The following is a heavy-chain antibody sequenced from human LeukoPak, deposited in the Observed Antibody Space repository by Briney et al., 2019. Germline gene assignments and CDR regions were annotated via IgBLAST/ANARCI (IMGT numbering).Heavy chain of an antibody. V-gene: IGHV4-34*01. Sequence: SETLSLTCAVYGGSFGGYYWSWIRQPPGQGLEWIGEINHSGSTNYNPSLKSRVTVSVDTSKNQFSLKLSSVTAADTAVYYCARGGVEMATAYFDYWGQGTLVTVSS. D-gene: IGHD5-24*01. CDR3: ARGGVEMATAYFDY. CDR2: INHSGST. J-gene: IGHJ4*02. CDR1: GGSFGGYY.